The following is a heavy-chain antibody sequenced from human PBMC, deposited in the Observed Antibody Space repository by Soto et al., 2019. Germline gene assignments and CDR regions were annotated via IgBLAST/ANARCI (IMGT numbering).Heavy chain of an antibody. CDR2: IIPILGIA. D-gene: IGHD3-22*01. V-gene: IGHV1-69*04. CDR3: ARDPGRDYYDSSGYYY. CDR1: GGTFSSYT. Sequence: SVKVSCEASGGTFSSYTISWVRQAPGQGLEWMGRIIPILGIANYAQKFQGRVTITADKSTSTAYMELSSLRSEDTAVYYCARDPGRDYYDSSGYYYWGQGTLVTVSS. J-gene: IGHJ4*02.